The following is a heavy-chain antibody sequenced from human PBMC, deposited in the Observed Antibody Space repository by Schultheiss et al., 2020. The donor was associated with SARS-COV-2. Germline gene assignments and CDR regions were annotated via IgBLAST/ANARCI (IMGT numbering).Heavy chain of an antibody. CDR2: IYYSGST. CDR1: GGSISSGGYY. Sequence: SETLSLTCTVSGGSISSGGYYWSWIRQHPGKGLEWIGYIYYSGSTNYNPSLKSRVTISVDKSKNQFSLKLSSVTAADTAVYYCARVDHVLRFLRPWGQGTLVTVSS. J-gene: IGHJ5*02. CDR3: ARVDHVLRFLRP. D-gene: IGHD3-3*01. V-gene: IGHV4-31*03.